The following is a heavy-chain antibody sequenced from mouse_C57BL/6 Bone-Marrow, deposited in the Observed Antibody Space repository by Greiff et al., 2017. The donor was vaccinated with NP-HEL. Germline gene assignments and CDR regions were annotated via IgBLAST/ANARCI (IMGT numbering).Heavy chain of an antibody. CDR3: ARYYYGSRGWYFDV. D-gene: IGHD1-1*01. CDR1: GYTFTSYW. J-gene: IGHJ1*03. CDR2: IDPNSGGT. V-gene: IGHV1-72*01. Sequence: QVQLQQPGADLVKPGASVKLSCKASGYTFTSYWMHWVKQRPGRGLEWIGRIDPNSGGTKFNEKFKNKATLTVDKPSSTAYMQLSSLTSEDSAVDYCARYYYGSRGWYFDVWGTGTTVTVSS.